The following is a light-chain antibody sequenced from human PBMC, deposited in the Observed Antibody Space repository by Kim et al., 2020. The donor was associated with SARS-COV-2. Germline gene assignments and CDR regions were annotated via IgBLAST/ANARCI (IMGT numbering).Light chain of an antibody. CDR1: QAISSY. CDR2: AAS. V-gene: IGKV1-8*01. CDR3: QQYYSYPFP. J-gene: IGKJ3*01. Sequence: AIRITQSPSSLSASTGDRVTLTCRASQAISSYVAWYQQKPGKAPKLLIFAASTLHTGVPSRFSGSGSGTEFTLTISCLQSEDFATYYCQQYYSYPFPFGPGTKVDIK.